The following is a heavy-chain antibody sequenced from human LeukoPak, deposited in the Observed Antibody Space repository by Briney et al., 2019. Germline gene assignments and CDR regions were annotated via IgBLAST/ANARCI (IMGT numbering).Heavy chain of an antibody. D-gene: IGHD6-19*01. J-gene: IGHJ4*02. CDR3: AREVGQWLVPGY. CDR1: GFTFSSYA. V-gene: IGHV3-30*04. Sequence: GGSLRLSCAASGFTFSSYAMHWVRQAPGKGLEWVAVISYDGSNKYYADSVKGRFTISRDNSKNTLYLQVNSLRAEDTAVYYCAREVGQWLVPGYWGQGTLVTVSS. CDR2: ISYDGSNK.